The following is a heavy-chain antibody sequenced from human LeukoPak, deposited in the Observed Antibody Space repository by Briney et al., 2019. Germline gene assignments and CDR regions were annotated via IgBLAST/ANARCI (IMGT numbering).Heavy chain of an antibody. CDR3: ARGLLWFGELLAYAFDI. J-gene: IGHJ3*02. CDR2: ISSSSSTI. V-gene: IGHV3-48*02. CDR1: GFTFSSYS. D-gene: IGHD3-10*01. Sequence: PGGSLRLSCAASGFTFSSYSMNWVRQAPGKGLEWVSYISSSSSTIYYADSVKGRFTISRDNAKNSLYLQMNSLRDEDTAVYYCARGLLWFGELLAYAFDIWGQGTMVTVSS.